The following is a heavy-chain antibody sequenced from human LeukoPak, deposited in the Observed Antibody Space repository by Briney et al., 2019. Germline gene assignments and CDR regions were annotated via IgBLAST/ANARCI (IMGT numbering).Heavy chain of an antibody. CDR1: GVTFDTYA. Sequence: GGSLRLSCVASGVTFDTYAMSWVRQAPGKGLEWVSTISASGGTTNYADSVKGRFTISRDNSKNTLYLQINSLRADDTAVYYCAKDQDPHSYGSGSYAPFDYWGQGTLVTVSS. CDR2: ISASGGTT. J-gene: IGHJ4*02. CDR3: AKDQDPHSYGSGSYAPFDY. V-gene: IGHV3-23*01. D-gene: IGHD3-10*01.